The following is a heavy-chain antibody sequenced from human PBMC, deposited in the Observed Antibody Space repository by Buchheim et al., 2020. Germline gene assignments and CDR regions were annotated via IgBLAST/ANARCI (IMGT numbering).Heavy chain of an antibody. Sequence: QVQLVESGGGVVQPGRSLRLSCAASGFTFSSYGMHWVRQAPGKGLEWVAVIWYDGSNKYYADSVKGRFTISRDNSKNTLYLQMNSLRAEDTAVYYCARVGNSRSQYRYYYYYMDVWGKGTT. CDR2: IWYDGSNK. D-gene: IGHD4-23*01. V-gene: IGHV3-33*01. CDR1: GFTFSSYG. CDR3: ARVGNSRSQYRYYYYYMDV. J-gene: IGHJ6*03.